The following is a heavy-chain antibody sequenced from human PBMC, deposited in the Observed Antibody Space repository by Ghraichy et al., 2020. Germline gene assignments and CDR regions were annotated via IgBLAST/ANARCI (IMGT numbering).Heavy chain of an antibody. J-gene: IGHJ3*01. Sequence: GGSLRLSCAASGFTFSNSAMSWVRQAPGKGLEWVAGISDSGDRSYSADSVKGRFTISRDNSKNTLFLQMDSLRAEDTAVYYCAKGSYSASWYAFHVWGQGTVVTVSS. V-gene: IGHV3-23*01. CDR3: AKGSYSASWYAFHV. CDR1: GFTFSNSA. D-gene: IGHD6-13*01. CDR2: ISDSGDRS.